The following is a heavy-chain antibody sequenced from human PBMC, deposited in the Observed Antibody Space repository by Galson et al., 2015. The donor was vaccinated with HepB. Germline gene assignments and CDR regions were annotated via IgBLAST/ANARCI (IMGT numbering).Heavy chain of an antibody. Sequence: SVKVSCKASGGTFSSYAISWVRQAPGQGLEWMGGIIPIFGTANYAQKFQGRVTITADESTSTAYMELSSLRSEDTAVYYCASLYYDILTGSANYYYYYMDVWGKGTTVTVSS. D-gene: IGHD3-9*01. CDR3: ASLYYDILTGSANYYYYYMDV. CDR1: GGTFSSYA. J-gene: IGHJ6*03. V-gene: IGHV1-69*13. CDR2: IIPIFGTA.